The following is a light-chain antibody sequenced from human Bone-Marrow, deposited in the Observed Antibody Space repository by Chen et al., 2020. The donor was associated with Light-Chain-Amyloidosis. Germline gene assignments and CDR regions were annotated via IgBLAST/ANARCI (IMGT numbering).Light chain of an antibody. CDR2: DDS. Sequence: SYVLTQPSSVSVAPGQTTTIACGGNNIGSTSVYWYQQTPGQAPLLVVYDDSDRPSGSPERLSGSNSGNRATLTISRVEGGDEADYYCEVWDRSSDRPVFGGGTKLSVL. J-gene: IGLJ3*02. V-gene: IGLV3-21*02. CDR3: EVWDRSSDRPV. CDR1: NIGSTS.